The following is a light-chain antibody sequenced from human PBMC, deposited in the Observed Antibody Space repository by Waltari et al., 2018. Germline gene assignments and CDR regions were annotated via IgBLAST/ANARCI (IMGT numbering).Light chain of an antibody. Sequence: QSALTQAASVSGSPGQPITISCTGTSSDVGGYNYVSWYQQHPGKAPKLMSYGVSNRPSGFSNRFSRSKSGNTASLTISGLQAEDEADYYCNSYTSTNTRVFGGGTKLTVL. CDR2: GVS. V-gene: IGLV2-14*03. CDR1: SSDVGGYNY. J-gene: IGLJ3*02. CDR3: NSYTSTNTRV.